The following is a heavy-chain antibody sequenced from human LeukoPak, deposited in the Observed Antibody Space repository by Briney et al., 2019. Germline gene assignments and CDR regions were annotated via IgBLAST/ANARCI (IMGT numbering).Heavy chain of an antibody. CDR3: ASSDILTARPDTDAFDI. J-gene: IGHJ3*02. D-gene: IGHD3-9*01. CDR1: GFTFSSYA. Sequence: GGSLRLSCAAYGFTFSSYAMSWVRQAPGKGLERVSAISGSGGSTYYADSVKGRFTISRDNSKNTLYLQMNSLRAEDTAVYYCASSDILTARPDTDAFDIWGQGTMVTVSS. V-gene: IGHV3-23*01. CDR2: ISGSGGST.